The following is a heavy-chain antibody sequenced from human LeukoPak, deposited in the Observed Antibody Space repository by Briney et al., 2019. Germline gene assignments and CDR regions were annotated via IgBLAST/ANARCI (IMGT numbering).Heavy chain of an antibody. CDR2: ISYDGSNK. J-gene: IGHJ5*02. V-gene: IGHV3-30*18. CDR3: AKDVKATVTLNWFDP. Sequence: PGGSLRLSCAASGFTFSDCGMHWVRQAPGKGLEWVAVISYDGSNKYYADSVKGRFTISRDNSKNTLYLQMNSLRAEDTAVYYCAKDVKATVTLNWFDPWGQGTLVTVSS. D-gene: IGHD4-17*01. CDR1: GFTFSDCG.